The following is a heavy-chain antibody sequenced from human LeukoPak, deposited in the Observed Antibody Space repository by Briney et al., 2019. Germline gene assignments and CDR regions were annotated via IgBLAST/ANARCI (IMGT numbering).Heavy chain of an antibody. J-gene: IGHJ6*02. Sequence: ASVKVSCKASGYTFTSYAMHWVRQAPGQRLEWMGWINAGNGNTKYSQKFQGRVTITRDTSASTAYMELSSLRSEDTVVYYCARDQVFWSGYPYYYYGMDVWGQGTTVTVSS. V-gene: IGHV1-3*01. CDR3: ARDQVFWSGYPYYYYGMDV. D-gene: IGHD3-3*01. CDR1: GYTFTSYA. CDR2: INAGNGNT.